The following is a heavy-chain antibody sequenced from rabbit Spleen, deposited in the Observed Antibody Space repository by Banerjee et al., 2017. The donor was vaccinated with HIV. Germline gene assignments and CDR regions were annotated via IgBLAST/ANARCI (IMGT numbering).Heavy chain of an antibody. V-gene: IGHV1S45*01. D-gene: IGHD4-2*01. CDR2: IYAGDGKI. CDR1: GLDFSSSYW. Sequence: QEQLEESGGDLVQPEGSLTLTCKASGLDFSSSYWICWVRQAPGKGLEWIACIYAGDGKIHYASWAKGRFTISKTSSTTVTLQMTSLTAADTATYFCATKEGYDGAGGYNIPYLWGPGTLVTVS. CDR3: ATKEGYDGAGGYNIPYL. J-gene: IGHJ4*01.